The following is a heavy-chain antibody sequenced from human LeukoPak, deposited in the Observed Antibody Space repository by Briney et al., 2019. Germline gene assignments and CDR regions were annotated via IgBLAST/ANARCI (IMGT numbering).Heavy chain of an antibody. CDR2: MNPNSGNT. CDR1: GYTFTSYD. D-gene: IGHD2-2*01. J-gene: IGHJ6*01. CDR3: ARGGSSTGYYYYYYGMDV. Sequence: ALVKVSCKASGYTFTSYDINWVRQATGQGLEWMGWMNPNSGNTGYAQKFQGRVTMTRNTSISTAYMELSSLRSEDTAVYYCARGGSSTGYYYYYYGMDVWGQGTTVTVSS. V-gene: IGHV1-8*01.